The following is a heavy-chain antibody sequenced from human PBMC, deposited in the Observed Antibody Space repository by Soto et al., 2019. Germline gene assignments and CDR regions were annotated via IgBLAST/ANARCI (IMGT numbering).Heavy chain of an antibody. CDR1: CGSISSGDYY. Sequence: SETLSLTCTVSCGSISSGDYYWSWIRQPPGKGLEWIGYIYYSGSTYYNPSLKSRVTISVDTSKNQFSLKLSSVTAADTAVYYCARDYYDSIGYYVRERRCVYWGQGTRGTV. V-gene: IGHV4-30-4*01. J-gene: IGHJ4*02. CDR2: IYYSGST. D-gene: IGHD3-22*01. CDR3: ARDYYDSIGYYVRERRCVY.